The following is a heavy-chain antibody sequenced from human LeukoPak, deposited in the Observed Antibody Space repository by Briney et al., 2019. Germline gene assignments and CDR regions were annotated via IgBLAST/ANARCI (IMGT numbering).Heavy chain of an antibody. CDR2: IIYCGGSP. J-gene: IGHJ4*02. Sequence: PSGLHLKSYAMRWLGPAPGRALEWVASIIYCGGSPQHPHPVTGRFTITRDNAQNPLYLQMNSLSADGPAVYFVAKDQRAIAVAGDFDYCGQGTLVTVSP. CDR3: AKDQRAIAVAGDFDY. D-gene: IGHD6-19*01. V-gene: IGHV3-23*01. CDR1: GLHLKSYA.